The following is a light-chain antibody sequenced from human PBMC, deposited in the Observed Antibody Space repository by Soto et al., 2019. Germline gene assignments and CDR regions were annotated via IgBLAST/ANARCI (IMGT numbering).Light chain of an antibody. CDR2: GAS. V-gene: IGKV3-20*01. Sequence: ETVLTQSPGILSLSPRERATLSCRASQRVRSDYLARFQQKPGQAPRLLIYGASTRAAGIPDRFDGSGSGTDFTLTITRLEPEDFAVYYCQQYGSLPKTFCQGTKVDIK. CDR3: QQYGSLPKT. J-gene: IGKJ1*01. CDR1: QRVRSDY.